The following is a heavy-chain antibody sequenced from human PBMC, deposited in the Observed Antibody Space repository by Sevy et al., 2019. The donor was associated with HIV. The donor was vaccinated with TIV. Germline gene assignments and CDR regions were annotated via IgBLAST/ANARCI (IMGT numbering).Heavy chain of an antibody. CDR2: IKQEGSEK. J-gene: IGHJ4*02. V-gene: IGHV3-7*01. Sequence: GESLKISCAASGFTFSSYWMNWVRQAPGKGLEWVANIKQEGSEKYYVESVKGRFTISRDNAKNSLYLQMNSLRAEDTAVYYCAREVEMATTYFDYWGQGTLVTVSS. D-gene: IGHD1-26*01. CDR3: AREVEMATTYFDY. CDR1: GFTFSSYW.